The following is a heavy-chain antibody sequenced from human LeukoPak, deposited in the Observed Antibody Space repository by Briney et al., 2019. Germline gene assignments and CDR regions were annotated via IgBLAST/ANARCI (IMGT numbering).Heavy chain of an antibody. Sequence: ASVKVSCTASGYSFTGYYMHWVRQAPGHGLEWMGWINPITGGTSYAQKLQGRVTMTRGTSISTAYMELSRLRCDDTAVYFCARDSGDYVPFDYWGQGTLVTVSS. D-gene: IGHD4-17*01. J-gene: IGHJ4*02. CDR1: GYSFTGYY. CDR3: ARDSGDYVPFDY. CDR2: INPITGGT. V-gene: IGHV1-2*02.